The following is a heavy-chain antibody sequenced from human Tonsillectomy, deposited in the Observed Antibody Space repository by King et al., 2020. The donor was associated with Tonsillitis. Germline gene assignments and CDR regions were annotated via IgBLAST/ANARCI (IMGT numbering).Heavy chain of an antibody. CDR2: IHYSGDT. V-gene: IGHV4-59*01. J-gene: IGHJ4*02. CDR3: ARTGTSGWSHFDF. D-gene: IGHD6-19*01. Sequence: QLQESGPGLVKPSETLSLTCNVSGGSINYYYWSWIRQTPGKGLEWIGYIHYSGDTNYSPSLRSRVTISVDTSKNQFSLKLSSVTAVDTAVYYCARTGTSGWSHFDFWGQGTLVTVSS. CDR1: GGSINYYY.